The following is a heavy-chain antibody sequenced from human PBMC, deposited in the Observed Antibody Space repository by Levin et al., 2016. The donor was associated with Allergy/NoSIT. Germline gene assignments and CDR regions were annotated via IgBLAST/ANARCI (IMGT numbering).Heavy chain of an antibody. D-gene: IGHD4-17*01. V-gene: IGHV3-74*01. CDR3: ARVGETGGDYVVWDSDL. CDR2: IKSDGSST. Sequence: GESLKISCAASGFTFSSYWMHWVRQAPGKGLVWVSRIKSDGSSTTYADSVKGRFTISRDNAKNTLYLQMNSLRAEDTAVYYCARVGETGGDYVVWDSDLWGRGTLVTVSS. CDR1: GFTFSSYW. J-gene: IGHJ2*01.